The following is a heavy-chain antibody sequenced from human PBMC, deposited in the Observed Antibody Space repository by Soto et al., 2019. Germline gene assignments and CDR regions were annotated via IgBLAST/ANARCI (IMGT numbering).Heavy chain of an antibody. CDR1: GFTFSSYA. CDR2: ISGSGGST. CDR3: AKEGYDSSGYDGYYYYGMDV. Sequence: GGSLRLSCAVSGFTFSSYAMSWVRQAPGKGLEWVSAISGSGGSTYYADSGKGRFTISRDNSKNTLYLQMNSLRAEDTAVYYCAKEGYDSSGYDGYYYYGMDVWGQGTTVTVSS. D-gene: IGHD3-22*01. J-gene: IGHJ6*02. V-gene: IGHV3-23*01.